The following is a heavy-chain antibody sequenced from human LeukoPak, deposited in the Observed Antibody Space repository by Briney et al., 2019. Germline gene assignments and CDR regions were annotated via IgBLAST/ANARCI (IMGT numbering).Heavy chain of an antibody. D-gene: IGHD1-26*01. CDR1: GFTFSTYN. Sequence: GGSLRLSCAASGFTFSTYNMNWVRQVPGKGLEWVSSITSSSTYMFYADSVKGRFTISRDNAQNSLYLQIDSLRAEDTAVYYCARDPYSGRYGDYYYYYMDVWGKGTTVTISS. J-gene: IGHJ6*03. CDR3: ARDPYSGRYGDYYYYYMDV. V-gene: IGHV3-21*01. CDR2: ITSSSTYM.